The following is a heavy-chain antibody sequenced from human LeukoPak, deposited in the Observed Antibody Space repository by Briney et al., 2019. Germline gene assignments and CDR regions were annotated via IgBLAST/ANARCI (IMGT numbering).Heavy chain of an antibody. D-gene: IGHD5-18*01. CDR1: GYTFTSYG. V-gene: IGHV1-18*01. Sequence: GASVKVSCKASGYTFTSYGISWVRQAPGQGLEWMGWISAYNGNTNYAQKLQGRVTMTTDTSTSTAYMELSSLRSEDTAVYYCARGRRRGYSYGLWWFDPWGQGTLVTVSS. CDR3: ARGRRRGYSYGLWWFDP. CDR2: ISAYNGNT. J-gene: IGHJ5*02.